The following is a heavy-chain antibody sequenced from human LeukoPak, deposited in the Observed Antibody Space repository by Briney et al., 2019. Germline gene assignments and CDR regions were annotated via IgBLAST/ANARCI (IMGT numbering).Heavy chain of an antibody. D-gene: IGHD2-2*01. CDR3: ATVPAGHYYYYMDV. CDR1: GGSFSSTNNY. V-gene: IGHV4-31*03. CDR2: IYHSGST. Sequence: SETLSLTCTVSGGSFSSTNNYWSWIRQQPGKGLEWIGYIYHSGSTFYNPSLKTRVTISIDTSKNQFSLKLSSVTAADTAVYYCATVPAGHYYYYMDVWGKGTTVTVSS. J-gene: IGHJ6*03.